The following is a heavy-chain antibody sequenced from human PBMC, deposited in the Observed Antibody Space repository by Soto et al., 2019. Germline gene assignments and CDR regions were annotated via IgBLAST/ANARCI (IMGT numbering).Heavy chain of an antibody. CDR3: ARAGSPFDSDSSGYWGFDH. J-gene: IGHJ4*02. Sequence: PGGSLRLSCVAFGFAVSNNYMNWVRQAPGKGLEWVSVVYSGGTTYYADSVRGRFTVSRDDSKNTLFLQMSSLRAEDTAVYYCARAGSPFDSDSSGYWGFDHWGQGTLVTVSS. CDR2: VYSGGTT. D-gene: IGHD3-22*01. V-gene: IGHV3-53*01. CDR1: GFAVSNNY.